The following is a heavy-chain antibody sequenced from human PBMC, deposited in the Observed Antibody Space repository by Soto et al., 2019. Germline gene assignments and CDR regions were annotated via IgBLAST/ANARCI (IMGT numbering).Heavy chain of an antibody. CDR2: ISSSSSTI. D-gene: IGHD3-22*01. J-gene: IGHJ4*02. CDR3: ARDPHYFYDSTGYYDY. CDR1: GFTFSSYS. V-gene: IGHV3-48*04. Sequence: GGSLRLSCAASGFTFSSYSMNWVRQAPGRGLEWVSYISSSSSTIYYADSVKGRFTISRDSAKNTLYLQMNSLRAEDTAVYYCARDPHYFYDSTGYYDYWGQGTLVTVSS.